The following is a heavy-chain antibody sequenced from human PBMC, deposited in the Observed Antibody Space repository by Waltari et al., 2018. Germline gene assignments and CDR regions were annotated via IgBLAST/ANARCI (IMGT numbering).Heavy chain of an antibody. D-gene: IGHD5-18*01. J-gene: IGHJ4*02. CDR2: IYSGGNT. Sequence: EVQLVESGGGLIQPGGSLRLSCEASGWTVRRHDMSWVRQAPGKGLEWLSAIYSGGNTFYADSVKGRFNISIDNSKNTLYLQMNSLRVDDTAVYYCARDDSYGQFMRFDFWGQGTVVTVSS. CDR3: ARDDSYGQFMRFDF. CDR1: GWTVRRHD. V-gene: IGHV3-53*01.